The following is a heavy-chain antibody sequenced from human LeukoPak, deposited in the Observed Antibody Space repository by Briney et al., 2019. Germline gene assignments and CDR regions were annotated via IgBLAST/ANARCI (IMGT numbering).Heavy chain of an antibody. CDR2: IRYDGSNK. D-gene: IGHD2-15*01. Sequence: GGSLRLSCAASGFTFSSYGMHWVRQAPGKGLEWVAFIRYDGSNKYYADSVKGRFTISRDNSKNTLYLQMNSLRAEDTAVYYCAKGRRYCSGGSCYSWFDPWGQGTLVTVSS. CDR3: AKGRRYCSGGSCYSWFDP. J-gene: IGHJ5*02. V-gene: IGHV3-30*02. CDR1: GFTFSSYG.